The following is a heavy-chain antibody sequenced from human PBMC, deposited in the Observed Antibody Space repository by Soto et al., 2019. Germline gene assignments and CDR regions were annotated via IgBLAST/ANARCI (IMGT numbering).Heavy chain of an antibody. D-gene: IGHD1-20*01. Sequence: QVHLQESGPGLVKPSETLSLLCTVSGVSVSSRGFYWSWIRQSPERGLEWIGYIAYSGTTNYNPSLKSRVTISVDTSNNQFSLRLSSVTAADTAVYFCARDYITHPNYHFDYWGQGTRVTVSS. J-gene: IGHJ4*02. CDR3: ARDYITHPNYHFDY. CDR1: GVSVSSRGFY. CDR2: IAYSGTT. V-gene: IGHV4-61*08.